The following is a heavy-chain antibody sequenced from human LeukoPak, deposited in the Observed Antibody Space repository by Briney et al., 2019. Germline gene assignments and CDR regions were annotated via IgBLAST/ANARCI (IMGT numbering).Heavy chain of an antibody. Sequence: GGSLRLSCAASGFTFRTYAMSWVRQAPGKGLEWVSGISDSGDGTYYAESVKGRFTISRDNSKNTLYLQMNSLRAEDTAVYYCAKDREMYSSGWLFDYWGQGTLVTVSS. CDR2: ISDSGDGT. D-gene: IGHD6-19*01. V-gene: IGHV3-23*01. CDR1: GFTFRTYA. CDR3: AKDREMYSSGWLFDY. J-gene: IGHJ4*02.